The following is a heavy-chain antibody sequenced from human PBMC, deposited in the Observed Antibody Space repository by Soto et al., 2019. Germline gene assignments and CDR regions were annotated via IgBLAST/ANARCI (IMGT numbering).Heavy chain of an antibody. CDR3: ARDFSVAGTSLPFPVDY. CDR2: IWYDGSNK. CDR1: GFTFSSYG. Sequence: QVQLVESGGGVVQPGRSLRLSCAASGFTFSSYGMHWVRQAPGKGLEWVAVIWYDGSNKYYADSVKGRFTISRDNSKNTVFPHMTSLTAEDKSVYYCARDFSVAGTSLPFPVDYWGQGTLVTVSS. V-gene: IGHV3-33*01. D-gene: IGHD6-19*01. J-gene: IGHJ4*02.